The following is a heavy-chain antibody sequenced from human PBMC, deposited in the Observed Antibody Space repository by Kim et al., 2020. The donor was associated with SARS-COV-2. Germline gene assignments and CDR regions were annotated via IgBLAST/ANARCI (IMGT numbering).Heavy chain of an antibody. J-gene: IGHJ2*01. CDR3: ARDLDYGDYIWYFDL. D-gene: IGHD4-17*01. Sequence: SETLSLTCTVSGGSISSYYWSWIRQPAGKGLEWIGRIYTSGSTNYNPSLKSRVTMSVDTSKNQFSLKLSSVTAADTAVYYCARDLDYGDYIWYFDLWGRGTLVTVSS. CDR1: GGSISSYY. V-gene: IGHV4-4*07. CDR2: IYTSGST.